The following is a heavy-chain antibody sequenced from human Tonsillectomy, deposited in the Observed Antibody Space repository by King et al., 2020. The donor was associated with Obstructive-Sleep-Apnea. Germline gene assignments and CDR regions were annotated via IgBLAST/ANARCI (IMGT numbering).Heavy chain of an antibody. J-gene: IGHJ4*02. V-gene: IGHV4-34*01. Sequence: VQLQQWGAGLLKPSETLSLTCGVYGGSFSGYYWSWIRQPPGKGREWIGEINHSGSTNYNPSLKSRVTISVDTSKNQFSLKLSSVTAADTAVYHCARSIQQLTKGYYFDYWGQGTLVTVSS. CDR1: GGSFSGYY. CDR2: INHSGST. D-gene: IGHD2-2*01. CDR3: ARSIQQLTKGYYFDY.